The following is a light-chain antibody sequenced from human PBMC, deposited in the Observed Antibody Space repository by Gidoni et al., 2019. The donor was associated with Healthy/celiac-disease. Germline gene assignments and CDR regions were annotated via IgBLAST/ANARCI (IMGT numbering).Light chain of an antibody. J-gene: IGLJ1*01. CDR3: CSYAGSSYV. V-gene: IGLV2-11*01. CDR2: DVS. Sequence: HSALTPPRSVSGSPGPSVTISCTGTISDVGGYNYVSWYHQHPGKAPKLMIYDVSKRPSGVPDRFSGSKSGNTASLTISGLQPEDEADYYCCSYAGSSYVFGTGTKVTVL. CDR1: ISDVGGYNY.